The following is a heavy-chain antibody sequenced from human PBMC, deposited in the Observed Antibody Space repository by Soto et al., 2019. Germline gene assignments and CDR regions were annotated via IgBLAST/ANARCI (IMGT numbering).Heavy chain of an antibody. CDR3: ARSRSGFHY. CDR2: INSYGSST. Sequence: GGSLKLSCAAYGYTFNTDWMHRVRQAPGKGLVWVSRINSYGSSTSYADSVKGRFTISRDTAKNTMYLQMNSLRAEDTAVYYCARSRSGFHYWGQGTLVTVSS. CDR1: GYTFNTDW. J-gene: IGHJ4*02. D-gene: IGHD3-3*01. V-gene: IGHV3-74*01.